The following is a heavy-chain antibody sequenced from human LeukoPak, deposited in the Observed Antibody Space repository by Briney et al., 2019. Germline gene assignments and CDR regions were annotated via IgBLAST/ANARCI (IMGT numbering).Heavy chain of an antibody. V-gene: IGHV4-34*01. CDR2: INDNGII. J-gene: IGHJ5*02. CDR3: AREAAADNWFDP. CDR1: GGSFSGYY. D-gene: IGHD6-13*01. Sequence: PSETLSLTCAVYGGSFSGYYWTWIRQPPGKGLEWIGEINDNGIINYNPSLKSRVTISVDTSNKQFSLKLTSVTAADTAVYYCAREAAADNWFDPWGQGTLVTVSS.